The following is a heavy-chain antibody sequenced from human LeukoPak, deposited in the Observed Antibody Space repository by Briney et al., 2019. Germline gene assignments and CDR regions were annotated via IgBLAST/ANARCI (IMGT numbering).Heavy chain of an antibody. D-gene: IGHD5-18*01. Sequence: GGSLRLSCTVSGFTLSSYEMSWIRQAPGKGLEWVSSIDYSGGSSYYADSVKGRFTISRDDSKNTLYLQLNSLRAEDTAVYYCATLPNYSYGHPYYFDYWGQGTLVTVSS. CDR2: IDYSGGSS. V-gene: IGHV3-23*01. CDR1: GFTLSSYE. CDR3: ATLPNYSYGHPYYFDY. J-gene: IGHJ4*02.